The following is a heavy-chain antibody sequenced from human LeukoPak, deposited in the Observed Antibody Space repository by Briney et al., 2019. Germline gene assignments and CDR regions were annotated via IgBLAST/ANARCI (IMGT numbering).Heavy chain of an antibody. CDR2: IIPIFGTA. V-gene: IGHV1-69*13. J-gene: IGHJ4*02. CDR1: GGTFSSYA. Sequence: SVKVSCKASGGTFSSYAISWVRQAPGQGLEWMGGIIPIFGTANYAQKFQGRVTITADESTSTAYMELSSLRSEDTAVYYCARADADNGRKGLWFGELFPYYFDYWGQGTLVTVSS. CDR3: ARADADNGRKGLWFGELFPYYFDY. D-gene: IGHD3-10*01.